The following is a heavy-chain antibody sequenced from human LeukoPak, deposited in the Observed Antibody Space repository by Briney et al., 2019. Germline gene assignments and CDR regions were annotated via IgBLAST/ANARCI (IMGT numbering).Heavy chain of an antibody. D-gene: IGHD3-22*01. CDR1: GGSISSGGYY. V-gene: IGHV4-31*03. Sequence: SETLSLTCTVSGGSISSGGYYWSWIRQHPGKGLEWIGYIYYSGSTYYNPSLKSRVTISVDTSKNQFSLKLSSVTAADTAVYYCARGNYYDSSGYHWFDPWGQGTLVTVSS. J-gene: IGHJ5*02. CDR3: ARGNYYDSSGYHWFDP. CDR2: IYYSGST.